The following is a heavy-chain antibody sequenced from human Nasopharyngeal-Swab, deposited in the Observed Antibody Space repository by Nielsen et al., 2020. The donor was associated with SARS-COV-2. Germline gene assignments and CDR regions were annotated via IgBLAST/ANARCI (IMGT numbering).Heavy chain of an antibody. CDR2: IKQIGST. CDR3: ARGRSGWYPGYFQH. D-gene: IGHD6-19*01. V-gene: IGHV4-34*01. Sequence: RQAPGKGLEWIGEIKQIGSTTYNPSLKSRVTISVDTSKNQFSLKLSSVTAADTAVYYCARGRSGWYPGYFQHWGQGTLVTVSS. J-gene: IGHJ1*01.